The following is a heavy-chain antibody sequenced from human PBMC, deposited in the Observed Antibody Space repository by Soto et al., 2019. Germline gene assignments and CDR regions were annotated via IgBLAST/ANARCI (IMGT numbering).Heavy chain of an antibody. V-gene: IGHV3-7*01. CDR1: GFSFSSSW. J-gene: IGHJ4*02. D-gene: IGHD3-10*01. Sequence: EVQLMESGGGLVQPGGSLRLSCVTSGFSFSSSWMAWVRQAPGKGLEWVADIKKDGTEINYVDSVKGLVTISRDNAMNSLYLHMDSLRVEDTAVYYCGIHPYYGAIDYWGLGTQVIVSS. CDR2: IKKDGTEI. CDR3: GIHPYYGAIDY.